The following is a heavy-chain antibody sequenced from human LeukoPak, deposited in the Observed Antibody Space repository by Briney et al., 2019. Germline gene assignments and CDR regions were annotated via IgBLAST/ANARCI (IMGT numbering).Heavy chain of an antibody. V-gene: IGHV3-30-3*01. J-gene: IGHJ3*02. CDR1: GFTFSSYA. Sequence: GGSLRLSCAASGFTFSSYAMHWVRQAPGKGLEWVAVISYDGSNKYYADSVKGRFTISRDNSKNTLYLQMNSLRAEDTAVYYCARDALEPYCTNGVCYTLAFDIWGQGTMVTVSS. CDR2: ISYDGSNK. CDR3: ARDALEPYCTNGVCYTLAFDI. D-gene: IGHD2-8*01.